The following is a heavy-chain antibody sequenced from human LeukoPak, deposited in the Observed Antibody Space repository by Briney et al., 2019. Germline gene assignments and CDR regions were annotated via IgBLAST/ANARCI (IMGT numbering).Heavy chain of an antibody. Sequence: SETLSLTCAVYGGSFSGYYWSWIRQPPGKGLEWIGEINHSGSTYYNLSLKSRVTISVDTSKNQFSLKLSSVTAADTAVYYCARPYCSSTSCYNGMDVWGQGTTVTVSS. CDR2: INHSGST. J-gene: IGHJ6*02. D-gene: IGHD2-2*02. CDR3: ARPYCSSTSCYNGMDV. V-gene: IGHV4-34*01. CDR1: GGSFSGYY.